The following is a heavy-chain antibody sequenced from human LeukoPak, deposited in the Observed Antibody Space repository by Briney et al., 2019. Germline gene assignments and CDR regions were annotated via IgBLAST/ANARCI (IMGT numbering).Heavy chain of an antibody. CDR2: MNPNSGNT. D-gene: IGHD3-22*01. CDR3: ARGALYDSSGYYPEDFDY. Sequence: GASVKVSCKASGYTFTSYDINWVRQATGPGLEWMGWMNPNSGNTGYAQKFQGRVTMTRNTSISTAYMELSSLRSEDTAVYYCARGALYDSSGYYPEDFDYWGQGTLVTVSS. V-gene: IGHV1-8*01. CDR1: GYTFTSYD. J-gene: IGHJ4*02.